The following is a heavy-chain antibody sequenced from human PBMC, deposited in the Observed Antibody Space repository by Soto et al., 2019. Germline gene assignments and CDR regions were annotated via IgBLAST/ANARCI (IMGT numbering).Heavy chain of an antibody. J-gene: IGHJ6*02. CDR1: GGSISSEYYH. D-gene: IGHD2-21*02. CDR3: AREDDGGDRDYYGLDV. V-gene: IGHV4-30-4*08. Sequence: QVQLQQSGPGLVKPSQTLSLTCSVSGGSISSEYYHWTWIRQSPGKGLEWIGYIHYSGSILYNPSFKSRITMSVETSKNQFSLKLSSVSAADTAVYFCAREDDGGDRDYYGLDVWGQGTTVTVSS. CDR2: IHYSGSI.